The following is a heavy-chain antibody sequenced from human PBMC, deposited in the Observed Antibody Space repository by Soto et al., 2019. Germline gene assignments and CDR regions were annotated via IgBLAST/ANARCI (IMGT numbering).Heavy chain of an antibody. Sequence: VQLMESGGGVVQPGTSLRLSCTASGFTYSTSVIHWVRQAPGKGLEWVAVASTDGHKKDYATSVRGRFTISRDNSKNTLYLQIDSLRGADTAVYYGAREGYSSGWGGGLDYWGRGIMVAVSS. J-gene: IGHJ4*02. CDR3: AREGYSSGWGGGLDY. CDR1: GFTYSTSV. CDR2: ASTDGHKK. D-gene: IGHD6-19*01. V-gene: IGHV3-30*04.